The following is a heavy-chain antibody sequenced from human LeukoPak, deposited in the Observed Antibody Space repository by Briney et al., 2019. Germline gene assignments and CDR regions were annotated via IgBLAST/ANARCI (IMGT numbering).Heavy chain of an antibody. CDR2: IYPGDCDT. J-gene: IGHJ6*03. CDR3: ARVPRRYCSSPSCYHSFYYYYYYMDV. D-gene: IGHD2-2*01. CDR1: GSSFTSYW. Sequence: GGSLKISCKGSGSSFTSYWIGWVRQLPGKGREGMGIIYPGDCDTIYSPSCQGQVTISAGKSISTAYLQWSSLKASDTAMYYCARVPRRYCSSPSCYHSFYYYYYYMDVWGKGTTVTVPS. V-gene: IGHV5-51*01.